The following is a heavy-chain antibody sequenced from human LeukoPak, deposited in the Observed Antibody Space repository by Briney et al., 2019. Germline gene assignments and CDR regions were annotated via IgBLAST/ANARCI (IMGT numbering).Heavy chain of an antibody. CDR3: ARGYSSSWYEGKFDY. J-gene: IGHJ4*02. Sequence: ASVKVSCKASGYTFTSYYMHWVRQAPGQGLEWMGWISAYNGNTNYAQKLQDRVTMNTDTSTGTAYMELRSLRSDDTAVYYCARGYSSSWYEGKFDYWGQGTLVTVSS. CDR2: ISAYNGNT. V-gene: IGHV1-18*04. D-gene: IGHD6-13*01. CDR1: GYTFTSYY.